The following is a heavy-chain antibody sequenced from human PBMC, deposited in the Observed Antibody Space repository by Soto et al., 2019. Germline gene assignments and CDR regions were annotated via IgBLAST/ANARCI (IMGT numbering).Heavy chain of an antibody. D-gene: IGHD6-6*01. CDR3: ARTSRFDC. CDR2: INHSGST. V-gene: IGHV4-34*01. J-gene: IGHJ4*02. Sequence: QVQLQQWGAGLLKPSETLSLTCAVYCGSFSGYYWSWIRQPPGKGLEWIGEINHSGSTNYNPSLKSRVTMSVDPSKTPFSLKLSSVTAADTAVYYCARTSRFDCWGQGTLVTVSS. CDR1: CGSFSGYY.